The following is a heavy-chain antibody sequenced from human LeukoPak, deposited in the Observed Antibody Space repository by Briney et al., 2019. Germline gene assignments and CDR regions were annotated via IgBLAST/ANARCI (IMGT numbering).Heavy chain of an antibody. J-gene: IGHJ4*02. CDR3: AREGAAARTFDY. CDR2: IIPIFGTA. Sequence: SVKVSCKASGGTFSSYAISWVRQAPGQGLEWMGRIIPIFGTANYAQKFQGRVTITTDESTSTAYMGLSSLRTEGTAVYYCAREGAAARTFDYWGQGTLVTVSS. CDR1: GGTFSSYA. V-gene: IGHV1-69*05. D-gene: IGHD6-13*01.